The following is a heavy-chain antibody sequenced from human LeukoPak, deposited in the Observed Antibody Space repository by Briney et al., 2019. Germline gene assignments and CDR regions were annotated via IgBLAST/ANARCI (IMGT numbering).Heavy chain of an antibody. D-gene: IGHD3-16*01. CDR2: TYYRSRWIN. Sequence: SQTLSPTCAISGDSVSTNSAAWNWLRQSPSRGLEWLGRTYYRSRWINEYAISVQSRITISPDTSKNQFSLQLNFVTPEDTAVYYCARESGDYVKFDYWGQGTLVTVSS. CDR3: ARESGDYVKFDY. V-gene: IGHV6-1*01. J-gene: IGHJ4*02. CDR1: GDSVSTNSAA.